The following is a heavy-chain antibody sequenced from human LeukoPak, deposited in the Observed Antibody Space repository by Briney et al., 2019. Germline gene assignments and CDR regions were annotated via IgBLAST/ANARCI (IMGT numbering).Heavy chain of an antibody. CDR2: INSDGGWT. V-gene: IGHV3-74*01. CDR1: GNYW. J-gene: IGHJ4*02. Sequence: GSLKLSCAASGNYWMHWVRQGPGKGLVWVSHINSDGGWTGYADSVKGRFTISKDNAKNTVYLQMNSLRAEDTAVYYCVSFYETYWGRGTLVTVSS. CDR3: VSFYETY. D-gene: IGHD2/OR15-2a*01.